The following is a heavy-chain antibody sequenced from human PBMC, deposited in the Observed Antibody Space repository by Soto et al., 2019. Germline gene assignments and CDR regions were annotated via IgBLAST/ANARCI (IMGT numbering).Heavy chain of an antibody. J-gene: IGHJ6*02. CDR1: GGTFSSYA. CDR2: IIPIFGTA. CDR3: ASPRDNYYYYGMDV. V-gene: IGHV1-69*12. D-gene: IGHD2-15*01. Sequence: QVQLVQSGAEVKKPGSSVKVSCKASGGTFSSYAISWVRQAPGQGLEWMGGIIPIFGTANYAQKFQGRVTLXAXEXXSTAYMELSSLRSEDTAVYYCASPRDNYYYYGMDVWGQGTTVTVSS.